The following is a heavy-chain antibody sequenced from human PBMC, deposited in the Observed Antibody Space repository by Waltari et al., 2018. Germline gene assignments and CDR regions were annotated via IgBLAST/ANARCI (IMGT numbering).Heavy chain of an antibody. CDR2: IRYDGSDK. D-gene: IGHD3-10*01. Sequence: QVQLVESGGGVVQPGGSPRLSWPAYGFTFSIYGMHWVRQAPGKGLEWVAFIRYDGSDKYYADSVKGRFTISRDNSKNTLYLQMNSLRAEDTAVYYCAKDRGAGPLPRSFGYWGQGTLVTVSS. J-gene: IGHJ4*02. CDR3: AKDRGAGPLPRSFGY. V-gene: IGHV3-30*02. CDR1: GFTFSIYG.